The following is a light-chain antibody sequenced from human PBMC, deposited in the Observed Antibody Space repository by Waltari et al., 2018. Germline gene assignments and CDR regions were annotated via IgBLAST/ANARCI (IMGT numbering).Light chain of an antibody. CDR2: GNS. J-gene: IGLJ1*01. Sequence: QSVLTQPPSVSGAPGQRVTISCTGSSSNIGAGYDVFWYQQLPGTGPKLLIYGNSNRPSGVPDRFSGSKSGTSASRAITGLQAEDEADYYCQSYDSSLSGYVFGTGTKVTVL. CDR3: QSYDSSLSGYV. V-gene: IGLV1-40*01. CDR1: SSNIGAGYD.